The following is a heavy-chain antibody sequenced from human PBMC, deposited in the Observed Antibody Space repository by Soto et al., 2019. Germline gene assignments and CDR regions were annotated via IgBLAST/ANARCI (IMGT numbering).Heavy chain of an antibody. Sequence: QVQLQESGPGLVKPSETLSLTCTVSGGSISSYYWSWIRQPPGKGLEWIGYIYYSGSTNYNPSLNSRVTISVDTSKNQFSLKLSSVTAADTAVYYCARGSSSGWYPYYFDYWGQGTLVTVSS. CDR3: ARGSSSGWYPYYFDY. CDR1: GGSISSYY. V-gene: IGHV4-59*01. CDR2: IYYSGST. D-gene: IGHD6-19*01. J-gene: IGHJ4*02.